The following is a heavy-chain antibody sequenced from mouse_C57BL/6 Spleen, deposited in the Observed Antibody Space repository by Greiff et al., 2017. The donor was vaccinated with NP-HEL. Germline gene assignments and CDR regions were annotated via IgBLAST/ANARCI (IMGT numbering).Heavy chain of an antibody. CDR3: ARGHWYFDV. J-gene: IGHJ1*03. Sequence: VQLKQSGPGLVKPSQSLSLTCSVTGYSITSGYYWNWIRQFPGNKLEWMGYISYDGSNNYNPSLKNRISITRDTSKNQFFLKLNSVTTEDTATYYCARGHWYFDVWGTGTTVTVSS. V-gene: IGHV3-6*01. CDR1: GYSITSGYY. CDR2: ISYDGSN.